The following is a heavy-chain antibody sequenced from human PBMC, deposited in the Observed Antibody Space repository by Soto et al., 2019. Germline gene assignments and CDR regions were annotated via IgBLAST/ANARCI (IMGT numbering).Heavy chain of an antibody. J-gene: IGHJ6*02. CDR3: ARRRYCGYDCYQKHYDGMDV. CDR1: GDTFSSYT. V-gene: IGHV1-69*08. D-gene: IGHD2-21*02. CDR2: IIPVLGTT. Sequence: QVQLVQSGAEVKKPGSSVKVSCRASGDTFSSYTVNWLRQAPGRGLEWMGRIIPVLGTTDYGQNFRGRVTITADKARTTVDMELSSLRSGDTAVYYCARRRYCGYDCYQKHYDGMDVWCQGTTVTVAS.